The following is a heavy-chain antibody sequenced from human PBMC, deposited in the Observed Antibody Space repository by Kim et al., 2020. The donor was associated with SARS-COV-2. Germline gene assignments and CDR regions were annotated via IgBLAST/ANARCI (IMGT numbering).Heavy chain of an antibody. D-gene: IGHD2-21*02. J-gene: IGHJ5*02. V-gene: IGHV1-69*02. CDR2: IIPVLDMA. CDR3: ARAYCSGGDCYSFSYNWFDP. Sequence: SVKVSCKASEDTFDSYIINWVRQAPGQGLEWMGRIIPVLDMANYAQEFQGRVTITADKSTNTVYMELTRLKNEDTAVYYCARAYCSGGDCYSFSYNWFDPWGQGTLITVSS. CDR1: EDTFDSYI.